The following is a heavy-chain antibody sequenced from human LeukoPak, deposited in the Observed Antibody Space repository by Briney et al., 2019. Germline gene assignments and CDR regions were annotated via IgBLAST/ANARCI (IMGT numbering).Heavy chain of an antibody. Sequence: SVKVSCKASGGTFSGYAISWVRQAPGQGLEWMGGIIPIFGTANYAQKFQGRVTITADKSTSTAYMELSSLRSEDTAVYYCAGRRYDFWSGYPKTYYYYYYMDVWGKGTTVTVSS. D-gene: IGHD3-3*01. CDR1: GGTFSGYA. CDR2: IIPIFGTA. V-gene: IGHV1-69*06. CDR3: AGRRYDFWSGYPKTYYYYYYMDV. J-gene: IGHJ6*03.